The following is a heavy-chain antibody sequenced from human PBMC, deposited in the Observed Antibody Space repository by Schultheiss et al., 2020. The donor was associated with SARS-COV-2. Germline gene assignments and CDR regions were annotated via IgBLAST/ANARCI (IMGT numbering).Heavy chain of an antibody. D-gene: IGHD3-10*01. V-gene: IGHV4-59*10. J-gene: IGHJ6*02. CDR2: IYTSGST. CDR3: ARHYGSGTPYYYGMDV. Sequence: SETLSLTCAVYGGSFSGYYWSWIRQPAGKGLEWIGRIYTSGSTNYNPSLKSRVTISVDTSKNQFSLKLSSVTAADTAVYYCARHYGSGTPYYYGMDVWGQGTTVTVSS. CDR1: GGSFSGYY.